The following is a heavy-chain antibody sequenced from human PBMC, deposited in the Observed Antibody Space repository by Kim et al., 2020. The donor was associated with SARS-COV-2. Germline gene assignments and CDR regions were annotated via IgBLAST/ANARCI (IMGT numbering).Heavy chain of an antibody. Sequence: GGSLRLSCTASGFTFGDYAMSWFRQAPGKGLEWVGFIRSKAYGGTTEYAASVKGRFTISRDDSKSIAYLQMNSLKTEDTAVYYCTRDGYYGSGSYYNEDYFDYWGQGTLVTVSS. CDR3: TRDGYYGSGSYYNEDYFDY. D-gene: IGHD3-10*01. CDR2: IRSKAYGGTT. J-gene: IGHJ4*02. CDR1: GFTFGDYA. V-gene: IGHV3-49*03.